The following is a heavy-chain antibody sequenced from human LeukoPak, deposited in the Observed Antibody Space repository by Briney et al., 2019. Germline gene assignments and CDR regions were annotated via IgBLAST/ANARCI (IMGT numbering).Heavy chain of an antibody. CDR1: GFTFSSYG. V-gene: IGHV3-30*02. CDR3: ATYDYGDYLELRFDP. D-gene: IGHD4-17*01. Sequence: GGSLRLSCAASGFTFSSYGMHWVRQAPGKGLEWVAFIRYDGSNKYYADSVKGRFTISRDNSKNTLYLQMNSLRAEDTAVYYFATYDYGDYLELRFDPWGQGTLVTVSS. CDR2: IRYDGSNK. J-gene: IGHJ5*02.